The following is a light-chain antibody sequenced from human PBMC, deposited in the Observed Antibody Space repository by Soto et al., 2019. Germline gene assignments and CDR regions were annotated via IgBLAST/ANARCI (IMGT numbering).Light chain of an antibody. V-gene: IGLV2-14*01. Sequence: QSVLTQPASVSGSPGQSITLSCTGTSSDVGGYDYVSWYQLHPGKAPKLMVFEVSNRPSGVSYRFPGSKSGNTASLTISGLQAEDEADYFCSSYSISTAYLFGTGTKVTVL. CDR3: SSYSISTAYL. J-gene: IGLJ1*01. CDR2: EVS. CDR1: SSDVGGYDY.